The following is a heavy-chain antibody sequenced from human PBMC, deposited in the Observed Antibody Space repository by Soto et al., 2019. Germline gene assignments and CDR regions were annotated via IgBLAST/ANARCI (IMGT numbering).Heavy chain of an antibody. CDR3: ARDRVSANWFDP. CDR2: IWYDGSNK. J-gene: IGHJ5*02. Sequence: XGSVRLSCAASGFTFSSYGMHGVRQAPGKGLEWVAVIWYDGSNKYYADSVKGRFTISRDNSKNTLYLQMNSLRAEDTAVYYCARDRVSANWFDPWGQGTLVTVSS. D-gene: IGHD6-6*01. V-gene: IGHV3-33*01. CDR1: GFTFSSYG.